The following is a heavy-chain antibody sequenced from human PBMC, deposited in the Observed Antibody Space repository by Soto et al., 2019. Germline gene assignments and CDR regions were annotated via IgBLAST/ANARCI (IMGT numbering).Heavy chain of an antibody. CDR2: IVVGSGNT. J-gene: IGHJ6*02. CDR1: GFTFTSSA. Sequence: SVKVSCKASGFTFTSSAMQWVRQARGQRLEWIGWIVVGSGNTNYAQKFQGRVTITRDTSASTAYMELSSLRSEDTAVYYCASEYCGGDCYSAARYGMDVWGQGTTVTVAS. CDR3: ASEYCGGDCYSAARYGMDV. V-gene: IGHV1-58*02. D-gene: IGHD2-21*02.